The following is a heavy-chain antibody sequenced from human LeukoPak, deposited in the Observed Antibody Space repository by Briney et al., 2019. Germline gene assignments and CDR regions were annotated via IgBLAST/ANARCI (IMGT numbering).Heavy chain of an antibody. CDR3: ARAHHWAFDY. CDR2: SRSSDNTI. J-gene: IGHJ4*02. V-gene: IGHV3-48*02. CDR1: GFTFSSYS. D-gene: IGHD7-27*01. Sequence: GGSLRLSCVASGFTFSSYSVNWVRQAPGKGLEWVSYSRSSDNTIRYADSVKGRFTVSGDTASNSLHLQMHSLREEDAAVYYCARAHHWAFDYWGQGTLVTVSS.